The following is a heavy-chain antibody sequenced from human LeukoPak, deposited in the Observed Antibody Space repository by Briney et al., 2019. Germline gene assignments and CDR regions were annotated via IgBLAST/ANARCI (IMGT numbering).Heavy chain of an antibody. CDR1: GFTFSSYA. CDR2: ISYDRINK. J-gene: IGHJ4*02. V-gene: IGHV3-30*04. Sequence: GGSLRLSCAASGFTFSSYAMHWVRQAPGKGLEWVALISYDRINKYYADSVKGRFTVSRDDSKHTLYLQMNSLRGDDTAVYYCAKDGTSYYYIYYWGQGTLVTVSS. CDR3: AKDGTSYYYIYY. D-gene: IGHD2/OR15-2a*01.